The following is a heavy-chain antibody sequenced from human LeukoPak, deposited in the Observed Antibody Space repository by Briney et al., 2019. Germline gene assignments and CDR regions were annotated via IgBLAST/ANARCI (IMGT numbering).Heavy chain of an antibody. CDR3: ARDTYYYGSGSYYTSDY. V-gene: IGHV4-4*07. Sequence: SETLSLTCTVSGGSISSYYWSWIRQPAGKGLEWIGRIYTSGSTNYNPSLKSRVTMSVDTSKNQFSLKLSSVTAADTAVYYCARDTYYYGSGSYYTSDYWGQGTLVTVSS. D-gene: IGHD3-10*01. CDR2: IYTSGST. J-gene: IGHJ4*02. CDR1: GGSISSYY.